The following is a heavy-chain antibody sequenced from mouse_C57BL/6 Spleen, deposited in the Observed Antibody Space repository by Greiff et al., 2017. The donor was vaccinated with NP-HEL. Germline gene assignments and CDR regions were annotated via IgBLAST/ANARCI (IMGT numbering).Heavy chain of an antibody. CDR1: GYSITSGYY. D-gene: IGHD2-3*01. J-gene: IGHJ2*01. V-gene: IGHV3-6*01. CDR2: ISYDGSN. Sequence: ESGPGLVKPSQSLSLTCSVTGYSITSGYYWNWIRQFPGNKLEWMGYISYDGSNNYNPSLKNRISITRDTSKNQFFLKLNSVTTEDTATYYCARDYDGNWGQGTTLTVSS. CDR3: ARDYDGN.